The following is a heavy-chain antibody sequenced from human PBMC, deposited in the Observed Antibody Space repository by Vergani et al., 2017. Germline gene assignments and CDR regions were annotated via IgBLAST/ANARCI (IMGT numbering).Heavy chain of an antibody. Sequence: EVQLVESGGGLVKPGGSLRLSCAASGFTFSTSSMNWVRQAPGKGLEWVSTINSSSNYIHYADSVKGRFIISRDNANNSVYLQMHSLRVEDTAVYYCATDKMIGRWMQFVYWGQGTLVSVSS. D-gene: IGHD5-24*01. V-gene: IGHV3-21*01. CDR1: GFTFSTSS. CDR2: INSSSNYI. J-gene: IGHJ4*02. CDR3: ATDKMIGRWMQFVY.